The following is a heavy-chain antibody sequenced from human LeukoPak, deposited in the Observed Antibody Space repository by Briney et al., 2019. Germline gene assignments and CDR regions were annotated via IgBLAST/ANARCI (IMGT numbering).Heavy chain of an antibody. D-gene: IGHD2-15*01. CDR1: GGSISSSDYY. CDR2: IYYSGTT. Sequence: SETLSLTCTVSGGSISSSDYYWGWIRQPPGKGLEWIASIYYSGTTHYNPSHQSRVTMSVDTSKNQFSLKLSSVTAADTAVYYCARHIPTGGRDAFDIWGQGTMVTVSS. J-gene: IGHJ3*02. CDR3: ARHIPTGGRDAFDI. V-gene: IGHV4-39*01.